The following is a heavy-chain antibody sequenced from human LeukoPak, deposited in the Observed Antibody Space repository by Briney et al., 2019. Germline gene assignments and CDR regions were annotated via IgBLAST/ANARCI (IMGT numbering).Heavy chain of an antibody. CDR3: ARRVDCTNGVCYRDDYFEY. D-gene: IGHD2-8*01. J-gene: IGHJ4*02. Sequence: PVEALNISGKGSGYSFTSYWIGWVRQRPGKGLEWMGIIYPGYSDTRYSPSFQSQLTIAADKYISPAYLQWSSLKASDPAMYYCARRVDCTNGVCYRDDYFEYWGQGTLVTVSS. CDR1: GYSFTSYW. CDR2: IYPGYSDT. V-gene: IGHV5-51*01.